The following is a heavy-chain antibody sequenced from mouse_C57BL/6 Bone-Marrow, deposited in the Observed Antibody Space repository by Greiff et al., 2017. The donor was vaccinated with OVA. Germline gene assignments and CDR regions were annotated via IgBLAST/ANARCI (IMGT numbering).Heavy chain of an antibody. V-gene: IGHV5-9-1*02. CDR3: TRDGYYAMDY. CDR1: GFTFSSYA. Sequence: EVMLVESGEGLVKPGGSLKLSCAASGFTFSSYAMSWVRQTPEKRLEWVAYISSGGDYFYYADTVKGRFTISRDNARNTLYLQRSSLKSEDTAMYYCTRDGYYAMDYWGQGTSVTVSS. J-gene: IGHJ4*01. CDR2: ISSGGDYF. D-gene: IGHD2-3*01.